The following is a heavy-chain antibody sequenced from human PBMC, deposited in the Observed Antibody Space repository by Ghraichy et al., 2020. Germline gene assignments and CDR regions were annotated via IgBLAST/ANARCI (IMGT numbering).Heavy chain of an antibody. D-gene: IGHD2-15*01. Sequence: GSLSLTCAVYGGAFSGYYWSWIRQPPGQGLEWIGEINHSGSTNYNPSLKSRVTISVDTSKNQFSLKLSSVTAADTAVYYCARGRYGYCSGGSCYAMGYWGQGTLVTVAS. CDR1: GGAFSGYY. J-gene: IGHJ4*02. V-gene: IGHV4-34*01. CDR2: INHSGST. CDR3: ARGRYGYCSGGSCYAMGY.